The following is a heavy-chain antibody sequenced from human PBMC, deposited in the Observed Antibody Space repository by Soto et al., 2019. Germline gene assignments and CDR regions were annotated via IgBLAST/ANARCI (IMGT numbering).Heavy chain of an antibody. D-gene: IGHD6-13*01. V-gene: IGHV3-23*01. J-gene: IGHJ4*02. CDR1: GFTFSSYA. CDR3: AKGPYGSSWDIVAAPYYFDY. CDR2: ISGSGGST. Sequence: LRLSCAASGFTFSSYAMGWVRQAPGKGLEWVSAISGSGGSTYYADSVKGRFTISRDNSKNTLYLQMNSLRAEDTAVYYCAKGPYGSSWDIVAAPYYFDYWGQGTLVTVSS.